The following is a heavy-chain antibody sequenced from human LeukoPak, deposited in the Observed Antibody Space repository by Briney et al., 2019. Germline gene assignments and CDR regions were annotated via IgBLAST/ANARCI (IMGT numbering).Heavy chain of an antibody. CDR1: GGSVSSSSYY. CDR2: IYYSGNT. D-gene: IGHD2-15*01. Sequence: PSETLSLTCTVSGGSVSSSSYYWGWICQPPGKGLEWIGSIYYSGNTYYNPSLKSRVTISVDTSKNQFSLKLSSVTAADTAVYYCARGYCSGGSCYSYYYYNYMDVWGKGTTVTVSS. V-gene: IGHV4-39*07. CDR3: ARGYCSGGSCYSYYYYNYMDV. J-gene: IGHJ6*03.